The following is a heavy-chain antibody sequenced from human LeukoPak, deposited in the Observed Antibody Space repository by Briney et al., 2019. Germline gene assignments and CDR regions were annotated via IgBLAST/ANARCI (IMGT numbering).Heavy chain of an antibody. CDR1: GFTFTSDA. D-gene: IGHD6-19*01. Sequence: GGSLRLSCVASGFTFTSDAMNWVRQAPGKGLEWVSSTVSRGTTQYADSVKGRFTVSRDTSKNTLYLQMNSLRAGDTAVYYCAKCSTSAYTTGWCNWIDPWGQGTLVTVSS. CDR3: AKCSTSAYTTGWCNWIDP. CDR2: TVSRGTT. V-gene: IGHV3-23*01. J-gene: IGHJ5*02.